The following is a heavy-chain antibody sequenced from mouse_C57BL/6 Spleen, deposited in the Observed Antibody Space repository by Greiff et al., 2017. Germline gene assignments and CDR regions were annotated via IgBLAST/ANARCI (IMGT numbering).Heavy chain of an antibody. Sequence: EVQVVESGGGLVQPGGSLSLSCAASGFTFTDYYMSWVRQPPGKALEWLGFIRNKANGYTAEYSASVKGRFTISRDNSQSILYLQMNALRAEDIAAYYCARSDCIRGDAMDYWGQGTSVTVSS. CDR2: IRNKANGYTA. CDR1: GFTFTDYY. J-gene: IGHJ4*01. CDR3: ARSDCIRGDAMDY. V-gene: IGHV7-3*01. D-gene: IGHD1-1*01.